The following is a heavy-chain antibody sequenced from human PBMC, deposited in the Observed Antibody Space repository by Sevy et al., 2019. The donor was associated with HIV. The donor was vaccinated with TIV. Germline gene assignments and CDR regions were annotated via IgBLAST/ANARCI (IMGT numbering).Heavy chain of an antibody. J-gene: IGHJ4*02. CDR1: GFTPSTYG. CDR2: IGYDGNNK. D-gene: IGHD2-8*01. CDR3: ARDPRMYGDYLLAYFDY. Sequence: GGSLRLSCAGSGFTPSTYGMHWVRQAPGKGLEWVAVIGYDGNNKYYADSVKGRFTISRDNSKNTLFLQMDSLRAEDTAVYYCARDPRMYGDYLLAYFDYWGQGALVRLL. V-gene: IGHV3-33*01.